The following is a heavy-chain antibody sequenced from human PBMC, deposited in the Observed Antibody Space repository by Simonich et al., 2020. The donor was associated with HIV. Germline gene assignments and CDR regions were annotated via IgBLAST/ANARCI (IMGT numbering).Heavy chain of an antibody. J-gene: IGHJ1*01. Sequence: GGGLVQLGRSLRLSCTASGFTFDDYAMHWIRQAPGKGLEWVSCISWNSGSIAYADPVKGRFTISRDNAKKSLYLQMNSLRAEDTALYYCAKVGLKYCSSTSCYGGAEYFQHWGQGTLVTVSS. CDR3: AKVGLKYCSSTSCYGGAEYFQH. D-gene: IGHD2-2*01. V-gene: IGHV3-9*01. CDR1: GFTFDDYA. CDR2: ISWNSGSI.